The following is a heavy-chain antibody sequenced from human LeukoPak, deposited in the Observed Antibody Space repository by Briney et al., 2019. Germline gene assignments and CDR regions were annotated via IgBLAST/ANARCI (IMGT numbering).Heavy chain of an antibody. D-gene: IGHD2-21*01. J-gene: IGHJ1*01. V-gene: IGHV3-21*04. CDR1: GFTFSSYS. CDR2: ISSSSSYI. CDR3: AKDLLRPTVVDVTEYFQH. Sequence: TGRSLRLSCAASGFTFSSYSMNWVRQAPGKGLEWVSSISSSSSYIYYADSVKGRFTISRDNSKNTLYLQMNSLRAEDTAVYYCAKDLLRPTVVDVTEYFQHWGQGTLVTVSS.